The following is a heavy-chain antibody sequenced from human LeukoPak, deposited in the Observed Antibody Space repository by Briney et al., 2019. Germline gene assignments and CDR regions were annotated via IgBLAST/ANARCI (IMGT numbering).Heavy chain of an antibody. V-gene: IGHV3-53*01. CDR1: GLSISDNY. J-gene: IGHJ6*02. D-gene: IGHD1-1*01. CDR2: IHSGGNI. Sequence: PGGSLTLYCAASGLSISDNYMIWVRQAPGKGLEWVSIIHSGGNIYYADSVKGRFTISRDNSKNTLYLQMNSLRAEDTAVYYCARDRGYAMDVWGQGTTVTVSS. CDR3: ARDRGYAMDV.